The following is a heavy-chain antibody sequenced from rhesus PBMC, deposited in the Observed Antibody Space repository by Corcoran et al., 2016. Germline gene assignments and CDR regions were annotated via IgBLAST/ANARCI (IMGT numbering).Heavy chain of an antibody. V-gene: IGHV4-127*01. Sequence: QVQLQESGPGLVKPSETLSLTCAVSGYSISRGYGWGCIRPPPGKGLEWIGQIYGGSGSTYYNPSLKSRVTISKDTAKNQFALKLSSVTAADTAVYYCARVWYYWYFDLRGPGTPITISS. CDR1: GYSISRGYG. J-gene: IGHJ2*01. CDR2: IYGGSGST. D-gene: IGHD2-21*01. CDR3: ARVWYYWYFDL.